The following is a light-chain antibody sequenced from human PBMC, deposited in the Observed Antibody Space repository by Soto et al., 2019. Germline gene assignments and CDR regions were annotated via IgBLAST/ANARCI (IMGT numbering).Light chain of an antibody. CDR1: SGHSSYA. V-gene: IGLV4-69*01. J-gene: IGLJ2*01. CDR3: QTWGTGFQV. Sequence: QSVLTQSPSASASLGASGTLTCTLSSGHSSYAIAWHQKQPGKGPRDLMDLNNDGSHSKGDGIPDRFSGSSAGAERYLISSSLQAEDEGDYYCQTWGTGFQVFGGGTKLTVL. CDR2: LNNDGSH.